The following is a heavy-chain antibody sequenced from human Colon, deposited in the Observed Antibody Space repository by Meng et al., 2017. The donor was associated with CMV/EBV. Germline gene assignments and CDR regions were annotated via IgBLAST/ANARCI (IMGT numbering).Heavy chain of an antibody. CDR1: GITFST. D-gene: IGHD5-18*01. V-gene: IGHV3-7*01. CDR3: ARDTAGDY. CDR2: IKQDGSEN. J-gene: IGHJ4*02. Sequence: GGSLRLSCAASGITFSTMNWVRQAPGKGLEWVANIKQDGSENYYVDSVKGRFTISRDNAKNSLYLQMNSLRAEDTALYYCARDTAGDYWGQGTLVTVSS.